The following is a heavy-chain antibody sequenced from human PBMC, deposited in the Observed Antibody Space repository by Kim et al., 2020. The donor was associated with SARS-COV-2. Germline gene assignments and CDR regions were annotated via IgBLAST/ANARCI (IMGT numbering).Heavy chain of an antibody. CDR3: ARVTFGVYGSGSYDYYYYGMDV. Sequence: SVKVSCKASGGTFSSYAISWVRQAPGQGLEWMGGIIPIFGTANYAQKFQGRVTITADESTSTAYMELSSLRSEDTAVYYCARVTFGVYGSGSYDYYYYGMDVWGQGTTVTVSS. CDR2: IIPIFGTA. V-gene: IGHV1-69*13. J-gene: IGHJ6*02. D-gene: IGHD3-10*01. CDR1: GGTFSSYA.